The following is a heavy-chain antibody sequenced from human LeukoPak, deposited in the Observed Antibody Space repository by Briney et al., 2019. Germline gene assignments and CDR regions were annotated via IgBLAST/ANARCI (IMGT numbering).Heavy chain of an antibody. D-gene: IGHD3-10*01. CDR3: ARAIWFGELFDWFDP. Sequence: PGRSLRLSCAASGFTFSSYAMHWVRQAPGKGPEWVAVISYDGSNKYYADSVKGRFTISRDNSKNTLYLQMNSLRAEDTAVYYCARAIWFGELFDWFDPWGQGTLVTVSS. CDR1: GFTFSSYA. CDR2: ISYDGSNK. V-gene: IGHV3-30*04. J-gene: IGHJ5*02.